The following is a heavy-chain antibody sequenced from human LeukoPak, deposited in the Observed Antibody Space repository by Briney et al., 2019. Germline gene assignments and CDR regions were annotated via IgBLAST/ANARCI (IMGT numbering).Heavy chain of an antibody. CDR1: GFTFSSYS. CDR2: ISSSSSYV. CDR3: ARDCGGSCLDAFDI. V-gene: IGHV3-21*01. Sequence: GGSLRLSCAASGFTFSSYSMNWVRQAPGKGLEWVSSISSSSSYVYYADSVKGRFTISRDNAKNSLYLQMNSLRAEDTAVYYCARDCGGSCLDAFDIWGQGTMVTVSS. J-gene: IGHJ3*02. D-gene: IGHD2-15*01.